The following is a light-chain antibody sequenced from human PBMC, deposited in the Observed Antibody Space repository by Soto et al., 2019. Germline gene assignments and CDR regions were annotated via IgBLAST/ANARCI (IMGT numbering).Light chain of an antibody. CDR1: QNINNW. Sequence: DIQMTQSPSTLSASVGDRVTINCRASQNINNWLAWYQQKPGKAPKVLIYKASTLESGVPSRFSGSGFGTEVTLTISSLQTEDFATYYCQQYGANSPWTFGQGTKVEIK. CDR3: QQYGANSPWT. J-gene: IGKJ1*01. V-gene: IGKV1-5*03. CDR2: KAS.